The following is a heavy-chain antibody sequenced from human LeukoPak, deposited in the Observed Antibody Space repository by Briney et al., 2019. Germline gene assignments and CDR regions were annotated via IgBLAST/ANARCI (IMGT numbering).Heavy chain of an antibody. J-gene: IGHJ4*02. CDR2: INHSGST. Sequence: PSETLSLTCAVYGGSFSGYYWSWIRQPPGKGLEWIGEINHSGSTNYNPSLKSRVTISVDTSKNQFSLKLSSATAADTAVYYCARVNWTLDYWGQGTLVTVSS. V-gene: IGHV4-34*01. D-gene: IGHD1-20*01. CDR1: GGSFSGYY. CDR3: ARVNWTLDY.